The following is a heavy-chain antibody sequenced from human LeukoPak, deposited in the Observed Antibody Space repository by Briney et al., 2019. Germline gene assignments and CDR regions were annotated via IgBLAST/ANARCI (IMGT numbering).Heavy chain of an antibody. CDR3: ARGLSGSYYNYYFDY. J-gene: IGHJ4*02. CDR1: GGTFSSYA. CDR2: IIPIFGTA. Sequence: GSSVKVSCKASGGTFSSYAISWVRQAPGQGLEWMGGIIPIFGTANYAQKFQGRVTITADESTSTAYMELSSLRSEDTAVYYCARGLSGSYYNYYFDYWGQGTLVTVSS. D-gene: IGHD3-10*01. V-gene: IGHV1-69*01.